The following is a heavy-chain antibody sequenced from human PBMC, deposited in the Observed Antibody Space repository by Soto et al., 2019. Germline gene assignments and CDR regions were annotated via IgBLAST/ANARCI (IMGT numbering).Heavy chain of an antibody. CDR2: IYYSGST. CDR3: ARARFGELLSHYYYYDGMDV. Sequence: SETLSLTCTVSGGSISSYYWSWIRQPPGKGLEWIGYIYYSGSTNYNPSLKSRVTISVDTSKNQFSLKLSSVTAADTAVYYCARARFGELLSHYYYYDGMDVWGQGTTVT. CDR1: GGSISSYY. J-gene: IGHJ6*02. V-gene: IGHV4-59*01. D-gene: IGHD3-10*01.